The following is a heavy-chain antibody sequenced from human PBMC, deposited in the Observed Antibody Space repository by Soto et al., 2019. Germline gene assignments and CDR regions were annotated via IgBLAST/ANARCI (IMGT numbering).Heavy chain of an antibody. CDR3: ARDLLLWFGELFRPTYYYYYGMDV. V-gene: IGHV1-46*01. CDR1: GYTFTSYY. J-gene: IGHJ6*02. D-gene: IGHD3-10*01. Sequence: ASVKVSCKASGYTFTSYYMHWVRQAPGQGLEWMGIINPSGGSTSYAQKFQGRVTMTRDTSTSTVYMELSSLRSEDTAVYYCARDLLLWFGELFRPTYYYYYGMDVWGQGTTVTVS. CDR2: INPSGGST.